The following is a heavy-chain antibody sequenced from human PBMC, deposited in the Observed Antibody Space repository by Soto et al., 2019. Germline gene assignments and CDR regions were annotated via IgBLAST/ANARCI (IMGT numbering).Heavy chain of an antibody. CDR3: ARDRRYYHFWSGYQNERPYGMDV. CDR1: GGSFSSYY. CDR2: INHSGGT. D-gene: IGHD3-3*02. Sequence: PSETVSLPCAVYGGSFSSYYWTLIRQAPGKWLEWIGEINHSGGTNYNSSLKSRVTISVDTSKNQFSLILYSVTAADTAVYYCARDRRYYHFWSGYQNERPYGMDVWGHGTTVTVSS. V-gene: IGHV4-34*01. J-gene: IGHJ6*02.